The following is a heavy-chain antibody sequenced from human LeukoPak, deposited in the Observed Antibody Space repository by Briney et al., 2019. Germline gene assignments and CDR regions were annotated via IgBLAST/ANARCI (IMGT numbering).Heavy chain of an antibody. V-gene: IGHV3-33*08. Sequence: GGSLRLSCAASGFTFSSYGMHWVRQAPGKGLEWVAVIWYDGSNKYYADSVKGRFTISRDNSKNTLYLQMNSLRAEDTAVYYCARVSDYYDSSGYYRPLYFDYWGQGTLVTVSS. CDR1: GFTFSSYG. CDR2: IWYDGSNK. J-gene: IGHJ4*02. D-gene: IGHD3-22*01. CDR3: ARVSDYYDSSGYYRPLYFDY.